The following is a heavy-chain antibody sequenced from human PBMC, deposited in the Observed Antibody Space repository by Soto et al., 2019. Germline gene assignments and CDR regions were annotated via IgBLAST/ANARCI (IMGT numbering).Heavy chain of an antibody. CDR3: ARHDWNGVDY. D-gene: IGHD1-1*01. V-gene: IGHV4-39*01. J-gene: IGHJ4*02. CDR1: GGSFSRNSYY. Sequence: QMHLQESGQGLLKPSETLSLPCTVSGGSFSRNSYYWAWIRHPPGKGLEWIGSIYYSGSTYYNPSLKSRVTISVDTSKNQFSLKLSSVTAADTAVYYCARHDWNGVDYWGQGTLVTVSS. CDR2: IYYSGST.